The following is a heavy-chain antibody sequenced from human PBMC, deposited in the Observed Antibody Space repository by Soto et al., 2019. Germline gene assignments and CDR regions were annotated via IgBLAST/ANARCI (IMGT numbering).Heavy chain of an antibody. J-gene: IGHJ4*02. CDR3: GSRRAYSYGCFDY. Sequence: EVQLLESGGGLVQPGGSLRLSCAASGFTFSNYAMSWVRQAPGKGLEWVSAISGSGGNTYYADSVRGRFTISRDNSKNTLYLQMNSLRAEDTAVYYCGSRRAYSYGCFDYWGQGTLVAVSS. D-gene: IGHD5-18*01. CDR1: GFTFSNYA. CDR2: ISGSGGNT. V-gene: IGHV3-23*01.